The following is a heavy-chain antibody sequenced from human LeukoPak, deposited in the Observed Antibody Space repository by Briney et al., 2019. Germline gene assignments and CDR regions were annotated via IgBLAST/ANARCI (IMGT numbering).Heavy chain of an antibody. V-gene: IGHV4-61*05. CDR3: ARRNYDYVWGSPEYYFDY. CDR1: GGSISSSSYY. J-gene: IGHJ4*02. D-gene: IGHD3-16*01. Sequence: PSETLSLTCTVSGGSISSSSYYWGWIRQPPGKGLEWIGYVHYSGSTNYNPSLKSRVTISVDTSKNQFSLKLSSVTAADTAVYYCARRNYDYVWGSPEYYFDYWGQGTLVTVSS. CDR2: VHYSGST.